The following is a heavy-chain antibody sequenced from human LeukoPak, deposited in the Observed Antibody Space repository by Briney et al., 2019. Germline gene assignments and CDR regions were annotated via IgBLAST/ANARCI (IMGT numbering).Heavy chain of an antibody. CDR3: AKDGDGYNLYFDY. J-gene: IGHJ4*02. CDR2: ISSSSSYT. V-gene: IGHV3-11*05. D-gene: IGHD5-24*01. Sequence: GGSLRLSCAASGFTFSDYYMSWIRQAPGKGLEWVSYISSSSSYTNYADSVKGRFTISRDNSKNSLYLQMNSLRTEDTALYYCAKDGDGYNLYFDYWGQGTLVTVSS. CDR1: GFTFSDYY.